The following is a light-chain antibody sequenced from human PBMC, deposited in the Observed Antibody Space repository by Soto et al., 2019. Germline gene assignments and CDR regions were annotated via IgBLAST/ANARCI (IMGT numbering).Light chain of an antibody. CDR3: CSYAGSSTWV. V-gene: IGLV2-23*01. CDR1: SSDVGSHNF. J-gene: IGLJ3*02. Sequence: QSALTQPASVSGSPGQSITISCTGTSSDVGSHNFVSWYQQHPGKAPKLMIYEGSKRPSGVSKRFSGSKSGNTASLTISGLQAEDEADYYCCSYAGSSTWVFGGGTKVTVL. CDR2: EGS.